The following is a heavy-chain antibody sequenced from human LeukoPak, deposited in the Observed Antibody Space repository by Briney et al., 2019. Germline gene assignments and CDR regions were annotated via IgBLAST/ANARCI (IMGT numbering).Heavy chain of an antibody. Sequence: TGGSLRLSCAASGFTFSSYSMNWVRQAPGKGLEWVSSISSSSSTIYYADSVKGRFTISRDNAKNSLYLQMNSLRAEDTAVYYCARDGSRVLRFLEWQGDNWFDPWGQGTLVTVSS. V-gene: IGHV3-48*01. CDR1: GFTFSSYS. CDR3: ARDGSRVLRFLEWQGDNWFDP. J-gene: IGHJ5*02. D-gene: IGHD3-3*01. CDR2: ISSSSSTI.